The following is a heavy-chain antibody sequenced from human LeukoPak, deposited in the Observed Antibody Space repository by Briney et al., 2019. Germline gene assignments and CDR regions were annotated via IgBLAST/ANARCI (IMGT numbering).Heavy chain of an antibody. Sequence: GASVKVTCKASGDTFTGYYMHWVRQAPGQGLEWMGWINPNSGGTNYAQKFQGRVTMTRDTSISTAYMELSRLRSDDTAVYYCARDLQPYDFPHAFDIWGQGTMVTVSS. CDR1: GDTFTGYY. V-gene: IGHV1-2*02. CDR2: INPNSGGT. CDR3: ARDLQPYDFPHAFDI. D-gene: IGHD3-3*01. J-gene: IGHJ3*02.